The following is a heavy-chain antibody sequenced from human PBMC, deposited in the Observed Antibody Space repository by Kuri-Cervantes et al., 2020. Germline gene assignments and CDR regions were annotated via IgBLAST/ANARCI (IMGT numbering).Heavy chain of an antibody. D-gene: IGHD6-13*01. Sequence: GGSLRLSCAASGFTFSSYAMHWVRQAPGKGLEWVANIKQDGSEKYYVDSVKGRFTISRDNAKNSLYLQMNSLRAEDTAVYYCARDSSSWYYYYYYMDVWGKGTTVTVSS. CDR3: ARDSSSWYYYYYYMDV. CDR2: IKQDGSEK. V-gene: IGHV3-7*01. J-gene: IGHJ6*03. CDR1: GFTFSSYA.